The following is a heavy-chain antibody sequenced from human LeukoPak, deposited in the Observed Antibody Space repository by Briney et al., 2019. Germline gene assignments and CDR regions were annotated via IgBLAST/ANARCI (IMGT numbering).Heavy chain of an antibody. J-gene: IGHJ4*02. CDR2: IYHSGST. Sequence: SQTLSLTCTVSGGSISSGSYYWGWIRQPPGKGLEWTGYIYHSGSTYYNPSLKSRVTISVDRSKNQFSLKLSSVTAADTAVYYCAREPELGLFDYWGQGTLVTVSS. CDR1: GGSISSGSYY. V-gene: IGHV4-30-2*01. CDR3: AREPELGLFDY. D-gene: IGHD1-26*01.